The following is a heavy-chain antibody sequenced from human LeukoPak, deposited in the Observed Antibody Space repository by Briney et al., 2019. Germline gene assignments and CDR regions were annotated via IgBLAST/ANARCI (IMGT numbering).Heavy chain of an antibody. V-gene: IGHV3-66*04. D-gene: IGHD3-10*01. J-gene: IGHJ4*02. Sequence: GGSLRLSCAASGFTGSSNYMIWLRQAPGKGLEWVSVIYSGGSTYYADSVKGRFTISRGNSKNTLYLQMNSLRAEDTAVYYCARLLWFGDGVDYWGQGTLVTVSS. CDR2: IYSGGST. CDR3: ARLLWFGDGVDY. CDR1: GFTGSSNY.